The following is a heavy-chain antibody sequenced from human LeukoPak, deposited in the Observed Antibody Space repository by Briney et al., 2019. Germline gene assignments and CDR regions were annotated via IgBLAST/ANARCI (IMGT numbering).Heavy chain of an antibody. J-gene: IGHJ4*02. CDR1: GFTVSSNY. V-gene: IGHV3-53*01. CDR3: ARSSGYYYLYDY. CDR2: IYSGGST. D-gene: IGHD3-22*01. Sequence: GGSLRLSCAASGFTVSSNYVSWVRQAPGKGLEWVSVIYSGGSTYYADSVKGRFTISRDNSKNTLYLQMNSLRAEDTAVYYCARSSGYYYLYDYWGQGTLVTVSS.